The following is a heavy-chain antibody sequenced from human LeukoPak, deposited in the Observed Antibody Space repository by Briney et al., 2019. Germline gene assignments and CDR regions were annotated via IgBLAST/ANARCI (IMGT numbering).Heavy chain of an antibody. Sequence: GGSLRLSGAASGSTFSSYSMNWVRQAPGKGLEWISYIGIDSGNTKCADSVRGRFTISADKAKNSLYLQMNSLRVEDTAVYYCARDHNYAFDNWGQGTLVSVAS. V-gene: IGHV3-48*01. D-gene: IGHD1-1*01. CDR2: IGIDSGNT. CDR3: ARDHNYAFDN. J-gene: IGHJ4*02. CDR1: GSTFSSYS.